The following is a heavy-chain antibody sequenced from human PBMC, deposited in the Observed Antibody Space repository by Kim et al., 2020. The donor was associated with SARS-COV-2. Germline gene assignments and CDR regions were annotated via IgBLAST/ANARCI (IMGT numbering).Heavy chain of an antibody. CDR1: GFTFSNYA. Sequence: GGSLRLSCSASGFTFSNYAMHWVRQAPGKGLEYVSAINTNGGNTYYADSVKGRFTISRDNSKNTLYLQMSSLRVEDTAVYYCVNTFGIAAAGVDYWGQGTLVTVSS. CDR2: INTNGGNT. D-gene: IGHD6-13*01. V-gene: IGHV3-64D*08. J-gene: IGHJ4*02. CDR3: VNTFGIAAAGVDY.